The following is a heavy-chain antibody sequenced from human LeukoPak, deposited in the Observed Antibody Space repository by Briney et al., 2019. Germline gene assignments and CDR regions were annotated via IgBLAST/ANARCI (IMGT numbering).Heavy chain of an antibody. CDR1: GFVFNTYW. CDR3: ARDTGEMFDP. D-gene: IGHD3-16*01. Sequence: QPGGSLRLSCTASGFVFNTYWMHWLRQAPGNGLVWVAFISADGTATKYADSVKGRLTISRDNAKNTLYLQMNSLRVDDTAFYYCARDTGEMFDPWGQGTLVTVSS. V-gene: IGHV3-74*03. J-gene: IGHJ5*02. CDR2: ISADGTAT.